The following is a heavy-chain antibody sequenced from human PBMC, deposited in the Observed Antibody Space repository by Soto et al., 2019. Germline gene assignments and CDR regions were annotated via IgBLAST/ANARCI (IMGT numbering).Heavy chain of an antibody. D-gene: IGHD2-15*01. CDR2: INSDGSVS. V-gene: IGHV3-74*01. J-gene: IGHJ6*03. CDR3: ARGDCVGGTCYSLAGSFYYYMDV. CDR1: GFTFSNYL. Sequence: GGSLRLSCVASGFTFSNYLMYWVRQAPGEGLVWVSRINSDGSVSSYADSVKGRLTISRDNVKNTLYLQMDSLRAEDTAVYYCARGDCVGGTCYSLAGSFYYYMDVWGKGTTVTVSS.